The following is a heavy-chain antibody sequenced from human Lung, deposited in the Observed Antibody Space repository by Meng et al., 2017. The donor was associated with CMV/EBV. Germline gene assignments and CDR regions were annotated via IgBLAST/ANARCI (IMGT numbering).Heavy chain of an antibody. CDR3: ARDGAPAATPWGNWFDP. D-gene: IGHD2-2*01. CDR2: IKQDGSEK. CDR1: GFTFSSYW. V-gene: IGHV3-7*01. Sequence: GEXXKISCAASGFTFSSYWMSWVRQAPGKGLEWVANIKQDGSEKYYVDSVKGRFTISRDNAKNSLYLQMNSLRAEDTAVYYCARDGAPAATPWGNWFDPWGQGXLVTVSS. J-gene: IGHJ5*02.